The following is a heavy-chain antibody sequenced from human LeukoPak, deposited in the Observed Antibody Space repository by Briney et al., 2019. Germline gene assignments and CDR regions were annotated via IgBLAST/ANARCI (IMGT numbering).Heavy chain of an antibody. CDR3: ATDPRWLVGYYYGMDV. CDR1: GYTLTELS. J-gene: IGHJ6*02. D-gene: IGHD6-19*01. CDR2: FDPEDGET. Sequence: ASVKVSCKVSGYTLTELSMHWVRQAPGKGLEWMGGFDPEDGETIYAQKFQGRVTMTEDTSTDTAYMELSSLRSEDTAVYYCATDPRWLVGYYYGMDVWGQGTTVTVSS. V-gene: IGHV1-24*01.